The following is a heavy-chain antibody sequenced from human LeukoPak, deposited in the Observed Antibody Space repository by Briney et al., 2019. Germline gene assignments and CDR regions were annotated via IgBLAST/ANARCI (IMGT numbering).Heavy chain of an antibody. D-gene: IGHD1-1*01. CDR1: GYTFTGYH. J-gene: IGHJ3*02. CDR3: ARENWNDGAFDI. CDR2: INPKSGGT. V-gene: IGHV1-2*02. Sequence: ASVKVSCKASGYTFTGYHMHWVRQAPGQGLEWMGWINPKSGGTNYAQKFQGRVTMTRDTSISTADMELRRLRSDDTAVYYCARENWNDGAFDIWGQGTMVTVSS.